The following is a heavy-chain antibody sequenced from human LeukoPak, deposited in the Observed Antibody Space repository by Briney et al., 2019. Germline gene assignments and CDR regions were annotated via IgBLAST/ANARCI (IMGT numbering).Heavy chain of an antibody. Sequence: SETLSLTCAVYGGSFSGYYWSWIRQPPGKGLEWIGEINHSGSTYYNPSLKSRVTISVDTSKNQFSLKLSSVTAADTAVYYCARRREYSNYLYYYYYMDVWGKGTTVTVSS. V-gene: IGHV4-34*01. CDR1: GGSFSGYY. CDR2: INHSGST. J-gene: IGHJ6*03. CDR3: ARRREYSNYLYYYYYMDV. D-gene: IGHD4-11*01.